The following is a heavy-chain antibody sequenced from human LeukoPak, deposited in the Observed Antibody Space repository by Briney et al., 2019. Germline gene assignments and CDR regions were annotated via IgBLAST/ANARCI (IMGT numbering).Heavy chain of an antibody. CDR1: GFTFSSYA. Sequence: PGGSLRLSCAASGFTFSSYAMSWVRQAPGKGLEWVSAISGSGGSTYYADSVKGRFTISRDNSKNTLYLQMNSLRGEDTAVYYCARGLTPEYRTEKVAGTFDYWGQGTLVTVSS. V-gene: IGHV3-23*01. J-gene: IGHJ4*02. CDR2: ISGSGGST. CDR3: ARGLTPEYRTEKVAGTFDY. D-gene: IGHD6-19*01.